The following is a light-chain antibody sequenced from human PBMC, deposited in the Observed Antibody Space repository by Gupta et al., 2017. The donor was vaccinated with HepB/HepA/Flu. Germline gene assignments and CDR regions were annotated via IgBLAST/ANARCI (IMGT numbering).Light chain of an antibody. CDR2: GSF. Sequence: EIVMTQSPATLSVSPGERATLSCRASQSISTNLAWYQQKPGQAPRLLIYGSFTRDTGIPARFSGSGSGTEFTLTISSLQSEDFAVYFCQQYNNWPMTFGGGTKVEIK. V-gene: IGKV3-15*01. CDR3: QQYNNWPMT. CDR1: QSISTN. J-gene: IGKJ4*01.